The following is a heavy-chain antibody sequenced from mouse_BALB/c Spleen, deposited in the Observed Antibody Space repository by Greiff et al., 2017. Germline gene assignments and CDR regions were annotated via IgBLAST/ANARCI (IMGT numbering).Heavy chain of an antibody. CDR2: INPSTGYT. CDR1: GYTFTSYW. J-gene: IGHJ3*01. CDR3: ARRDYRYDGAFAY. Sequence: VKLVESGAELAKPGASVKMSCKASGYTFTSYWMHWVTQRPGQGLEWIGYINPSTGYTEYNQKFKDKATLTADKSSSTAYMQLSSLTSEDSAVYYCARRDYRYDGAFAYWGQGTLVTVSA. V-gene: IGHV1-7*01. D-gene: IGHD2-14*01.